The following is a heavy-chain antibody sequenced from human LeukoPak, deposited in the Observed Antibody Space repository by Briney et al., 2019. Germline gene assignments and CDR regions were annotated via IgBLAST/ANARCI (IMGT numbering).Heavy chain of an antibody. CDR3: ARPRALAVAGAFDI. CDR1: GFTFDDYG. Sequence: GGSLRLSCAASGFTFDDYGVSWVRQAPGKGLEWVSGINWNGGSTGYADSVKGRFTISRDNAKNSLYLQMNSLRAEDTALYYCARPRALAVAGAFDIWGQGTMVTVSS. D-gene: IGHD6-19*01. CDR2: INWNGGST. V-gene: IGHV3-20*04. J-gene: IGHJ3*02.